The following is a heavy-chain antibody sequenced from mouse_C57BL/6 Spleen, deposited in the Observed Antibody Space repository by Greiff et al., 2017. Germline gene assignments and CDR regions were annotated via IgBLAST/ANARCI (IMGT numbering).Heavy chain of an antibody. CDR1: GYTFTSYW. CDR2: IYPGSGST. CDR3: ARNYSNCEGWYFDV. Sequence: QVQLKQPGAELVKPGASVKMSCKASGYTFTSYWLTWVKQRPGQGLEWIGDIYPGSGSTNYNEKFKSKGTLTVDTSSSTAYMQLSSLTSEDSAVYYCARNYSNCEGWYFDVWGTGTTVTVSS. D-gene: IGHD2-5*01. J-gene: IGHJ1*03. V-gene: IGHV1-55*01.